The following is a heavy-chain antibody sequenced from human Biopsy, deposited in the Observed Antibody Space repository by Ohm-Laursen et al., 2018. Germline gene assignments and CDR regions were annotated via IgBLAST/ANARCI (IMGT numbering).Heavy chain of an antibody. CDR3: VKQWGGYNFDS. Sequence: GSLRLSCAASGFTFSRHAMNWVRQAPGKGLEWVAHIDVSDYNTYYADSVRGRFTISRDNSKQMVHLEINSLTADDTAVYYCVKQWGGYNFDSWGQGTLVTVSS. CDR2: IDVSDYNT. D-gene: IGHD1-14*01. V-gene: IGHV3-23*01. J-gene: IGHJ5*01. CDR1: GFTFSRHA.